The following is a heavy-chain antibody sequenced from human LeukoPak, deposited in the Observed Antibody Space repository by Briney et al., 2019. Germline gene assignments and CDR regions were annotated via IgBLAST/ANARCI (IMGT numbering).Heavy chain of an antibody. CDR2: IYTSGST. Sequence: SQTLTLTCTVSGGSISSGSYYLSWIRQPAGKGLEWIGRIYTSGSTNYNPSLKSRVTISVDTSKNQFSLKLSSVTAADTAVYYCARDSTVTTHFDYWGQGTLVTVSS. J-gene: IGHJ4*02. V-gene: IGHV4-61*02. CDR3: ARDSTVTTHFDY. D-gene: IGHD4-11*01. CDR1: GGSISSGSYY.